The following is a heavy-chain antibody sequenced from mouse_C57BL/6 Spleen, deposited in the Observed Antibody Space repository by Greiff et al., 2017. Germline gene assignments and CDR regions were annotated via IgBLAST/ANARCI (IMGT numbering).Heavy chain of an antibody. CDR2: INPSSGYT. D-gene: IGHD2-5*01. V-gene: IGHV1-7*01. CDR1: GYTFTSYW. CDR3: ARYYSNSRGYFDY. J-gene: IGHJ2*01. Sequence: QVQLQQSGAELAKPGASVKLSCKASGYTFTSYWMHWVKQRPGQGLEWIGYINPSSGYTKYNQKFKDKATLTAYKSSSPAYMQLSSLTYEDSAFYYGARYYSNSRGYFDYWGQGTTLTVSS.